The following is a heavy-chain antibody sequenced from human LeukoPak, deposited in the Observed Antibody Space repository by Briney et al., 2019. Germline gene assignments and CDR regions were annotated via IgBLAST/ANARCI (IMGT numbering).Heavy chain of an antibody. Sequence: PSETLSLTCTVSGYSISSGYYWGWIRQPPGKGLEWIGSIYHSGSTYYNPSLKSRVTISVDTSKNQFSLKLSSVTAADTAVYYCARVGSGGAFDYWGQGTLVTVSS. CDR3: ARVGSGGAFDY. CDR2: IYHSGST. D-gene: IGHD3-10*01. CDR1: GYSISSGYY. V-gene: IGHV4-38-2*02. J-gene: IGHJ4*02.